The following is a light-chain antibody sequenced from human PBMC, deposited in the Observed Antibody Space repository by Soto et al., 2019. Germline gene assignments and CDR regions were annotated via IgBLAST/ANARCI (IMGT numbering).Light chain of an antibody. CDR3: QQYNNWPPMT. Sequence: EIVMTQSPATLSVSPGDRATLSCRASQSVSINLAWYQQKPGQAPRLLIYGASTRATGIPARFSGSGSGTEFTLTISSLQSEDFAVYYCQQYNNWPPMTFGQGTKV. CDR1: QSVSIN. J-gene: IGKJ1*01. CDR2: GAS. V-gene: IGKV3-15*01.